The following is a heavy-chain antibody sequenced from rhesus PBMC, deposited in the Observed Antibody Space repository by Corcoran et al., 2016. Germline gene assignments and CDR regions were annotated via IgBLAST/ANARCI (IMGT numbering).Heavy chain of an antibody. CDR1: GGSISDDYH. D-gene: IGHD1-44*02. J-gene: IGHJ3*01. V-gene: IGHV4-106*01. CDR2: IYGSLGGA. CDR3: TRLGAAFDS. Sequence: QVQLQESGPGLVKPSETLSLTCAVSGGSISDDYHWSWIRQPPGKGLEWIGYIYGSLGGADATPTLKNGVTISIDTSKGQFSLKLSSVTAADTAGYYWTRLGAAFDSWGQGLRVTVSP.